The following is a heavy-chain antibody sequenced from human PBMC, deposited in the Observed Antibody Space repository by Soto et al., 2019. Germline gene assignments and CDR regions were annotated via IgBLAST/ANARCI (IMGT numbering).Heavy chain of an antibody. CDR3: ARGAGMMPAVLAY. V-gene: IGHV1-46*01. CDR1: GYSITSNY. J-gene: IGHJ4*02. Sequence: ASVKVSCKTSGYSITSNYLHWLRQAPGQGIEWMAMINPRDGSTTYAQKFQGRVTVTKDTSTSFVYMELTSLRFDDTAVYYCARGAGMMPAVLAYRGQGALVTVSA. CDR2: INPRDGST. D-gene: IGHD2-21*02.